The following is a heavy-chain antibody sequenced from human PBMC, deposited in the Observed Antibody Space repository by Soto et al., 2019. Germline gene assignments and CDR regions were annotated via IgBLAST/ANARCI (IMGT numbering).Heavy chain of an antibody. J-gene: IGHJ3*02. Sequence: QVQLVESGGGLVKPGGSLRLSCAASGFTFSDYYMSWIRQAPGKGLAWVSYISSSCSTIYYADSVKGRFTISRDNAKNSLYLQKSSLRAEDTAVYYCARDRGHQQSNAFDIWGQETMVTVSS. CDR1: GFTFSDYY. D-gene: IGHD2-2*01. CDR3: ARDRGHQQSNAFDI. V-gene: IGHV3-11*01. CDR2: ISSSCSTI.